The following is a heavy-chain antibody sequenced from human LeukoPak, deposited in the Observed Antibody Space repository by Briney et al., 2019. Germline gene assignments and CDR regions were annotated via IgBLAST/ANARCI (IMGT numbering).Heavy chain of an antibody. J-gene: IGHJ3*02. CDR1: GFTFSSYW. D-gene: IGHD5-24*01. CDR2: ISYDGSNT. Sequence: GSLRLSCAASGFTFSSYWMSWVRQAPGKGLEWVALISYDGSNTYYADSVKGRFTNSRDNSKNTLYLQMNSLRAEDTAVYYCANDGRDGYNLNGFDIWGQGTMATVSS. V-gene: IGHV3-30*18. CDR3: ANDGRDGYNLNGFDI.